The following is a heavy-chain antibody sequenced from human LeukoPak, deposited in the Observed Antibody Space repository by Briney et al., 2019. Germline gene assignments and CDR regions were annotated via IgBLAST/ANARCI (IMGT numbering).Heavy chain of an antibody. V-gene: IGHV1-69*01. CDR2: IIPIFGTA. Sequence: GASVTVSCTASGGTFSSYAISWVRQAPGQGLEWMGGIIPIFGTANYAQKFQGRVTITADESTSTAYMELSSLRSEDTAVYYCARAKSPDDSSGYWDYYYYGMDVWGQGTTVTVSS. D-gene: IGHD3-22*01. CDR3: ARAKSPDDSSGYWDYYYYGMDV. J-gene: IGHJ6*02. CDR1: GGTFSSYA.